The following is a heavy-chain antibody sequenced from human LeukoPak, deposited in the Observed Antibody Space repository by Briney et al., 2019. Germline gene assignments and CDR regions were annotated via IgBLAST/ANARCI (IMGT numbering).Heavy chain of an antibody. Sequence: GGSLRLSCAASGFTFSSYAMHWVRQAPGKGLEWVSAISGSGGSTYYADSVKGRFTISRDNSKNTLYLQMNSLRAEDTAVYYCAKPRWELPEFDYWGQGTLVTVSS. CDR2: ISGSGGST. CDR3: AKPRWELPEFDY. CDR1: GFTFSSYA. J-gene: IGHJ4*02. D-gene: IGHD1-26*01. V-gene: IGHV3-23*01.